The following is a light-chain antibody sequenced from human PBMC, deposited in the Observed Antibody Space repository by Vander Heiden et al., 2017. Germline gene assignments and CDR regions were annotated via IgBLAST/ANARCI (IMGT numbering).Light chain of an antibody. CDR1: QGISSA. CDR3: QQFNSDPQLT. V-gene: IGKV1-13*02. Sequence: AIQLTQSPSSLSASVGDRVTITCRASQGISSALAWYQQKPGKAPKLLIYDASSLESGVPSSFSGSGSGTDFTLTISSLQPEDFATYYCQQFNSDPQLTFGGGTKVEIK. J-gene: IGKJ4*01. CDR2: DAS.